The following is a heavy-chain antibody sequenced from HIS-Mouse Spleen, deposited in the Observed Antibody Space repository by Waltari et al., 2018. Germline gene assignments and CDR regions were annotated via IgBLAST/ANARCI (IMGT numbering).Heavy chain of an antibody. J-gene: IGHJ2*01. Sequence: QLQLQESGPGLVKPSETLSLTCTVSGGSISSSSYYWGWIRQPPGKGLEWIGSIYYSGSTYYNPSLKSRVTISVDTSKNQLSLKLSSVTAADTAVYYCATHNLNYWYFDLWGRGTLVTVSS. CDR2: IYYSGST. CDR1: GGSISSSSYY. CDR3: ATHNLNYWYFDL. V-gene: IGHV4-39*01.